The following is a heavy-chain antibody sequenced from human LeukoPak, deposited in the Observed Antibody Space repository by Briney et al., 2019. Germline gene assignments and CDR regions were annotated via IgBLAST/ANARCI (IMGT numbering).Heavy chain of an antibody. CDR3: ATRILFWSGLFDS. V-gene: IGHV3-23*01. CDR1: GFSFSTVP. J-gene: IGHJ4*02. D-gene: IGHD3-3*01. CDR2: IIASGDSA. Sequence: GGSLRLSCEASGFSFSTVPMSWVRQVPGKGLECVSYIIASGDSAYYADSVRGRFTISRDNSKNTLYLQMDDLRAEDSAVYYCATRILFWSGLFDSWGQGALVSVSS.